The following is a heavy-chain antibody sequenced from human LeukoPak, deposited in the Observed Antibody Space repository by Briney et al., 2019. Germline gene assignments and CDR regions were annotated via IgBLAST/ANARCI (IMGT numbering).Heavy chain of an antibody. Sequence: GGSLRLSCAASGFTFSNYAMSWVRQAPGKGLEWVSAISGNGGGTYYADSVKGRFTISRGNSKNTLYLQMKSLRAEDTAVYYCAKGTKVIVVDNYFDYWGQGTLVTVSS. CDR1: GFTFSNYA. CDR2: ISGNGGGT. V-gene: IGHV3-23*01. D-gene: IGHD3-22*01. CDR3: AKGTKVIVVDNYFDY. J-gene: IGHJ4*02.